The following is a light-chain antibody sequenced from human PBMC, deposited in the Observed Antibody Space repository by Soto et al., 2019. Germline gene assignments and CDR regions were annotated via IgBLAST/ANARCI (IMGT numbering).Light chain of an antibody. V-gene: IGKV3D-15*01. CDR1: QSVSSS. CDR3: QHYNNWPAWT. J-gene: IGKJ1*01. Sequence: PGERDTLSCRAIQSVSSSILACYQQKPGQAPRLLIYGASTRATGIPARFSGSGSETEFTLTITSLQSEDFAVYYCQHYNNWPAWTFGQGTKVDIK. CDR2: GAS.